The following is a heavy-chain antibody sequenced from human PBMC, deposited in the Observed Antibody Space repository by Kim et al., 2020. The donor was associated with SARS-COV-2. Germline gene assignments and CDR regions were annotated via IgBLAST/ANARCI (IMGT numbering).Heavy chain of an antibody. CDR1: GGSISSGDYY. V-gene: IGHV4-30-4*01. CDR3: ARVPDIVVVPAAISDDAFDI. J-gene: IGHJ3*02. D-gene: IGHD2-2*02. Sequence: SETLSLTCTVSGGSISSGDYYWSWIRQPPGKGLEWIGYIYYSGSTYYNPSLKSRVTISVDTSKNQFSLKLSSVTAADTAVYYCARVPDIVVVPAAISDDAFDIWGQGTMVTVSS. CDR2: IYYSGST.